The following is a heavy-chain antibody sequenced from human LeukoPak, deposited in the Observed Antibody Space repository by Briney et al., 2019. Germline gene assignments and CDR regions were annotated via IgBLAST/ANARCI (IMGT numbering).Heavy chain of an antibody. D-gene: IGHD3-3*01. CDR1: GFTFSSYG. Sequence: GGSLRLSCAASGFTFSSYGMHWVRQAPGKGLEWVAFIRYDGSNKYYADSVKGRFTISRDNSKNTLYLQMDSLRAEDTAVYYCAKAGFYDFWSGYSYYFDYWGQGTLVTVSS. J-gene: IGHJ4*02. V-gene: IGHV3-30*02. CDR3: AKAGFYDFWSGYSYYFDY. CDR2: IRYDGSNK.